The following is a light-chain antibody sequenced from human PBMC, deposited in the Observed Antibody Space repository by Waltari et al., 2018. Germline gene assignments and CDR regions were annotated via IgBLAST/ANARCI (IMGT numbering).Light chain of an antibody. V-gene: IGKV1-NL1*01. CDR1: QARTNS. J-gene: IGKJ4*02. CDR2: RAS. Sequence: DIQMTQSPSSLSASVGDRVTITCRASQARTNSLAWYQQKPGKAPKLLLYRASTLESGVPSRFSGSGAGTEYTLTISSLQPEDFATYYCQQYRSSPLTFGGGTKVEIK. CDR3: QQYRSSPLT.